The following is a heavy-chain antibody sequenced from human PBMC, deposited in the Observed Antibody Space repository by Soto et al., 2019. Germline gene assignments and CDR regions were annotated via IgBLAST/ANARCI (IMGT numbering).Heavy chain of an antibody. D-gene: IGHD3-22*01. V-gene: IGHV4-30-4*01. Sequence: SETLSLTCTVSGGSISSGDYYWSWIRQPPGKGLEWIGYIYYSGSTYYNPSLKSRVTISVDTSKNQFSLKLSSVTAADTAVYYCARGGNYYDSSGYFVPLDYWGQGTLVTVS. CDR1: GGSISSGDYY. J-gene: IGHJ4*02. CDR2: IYYSGST. CDR3: ARGGNYYDSSGYFVPLDY.